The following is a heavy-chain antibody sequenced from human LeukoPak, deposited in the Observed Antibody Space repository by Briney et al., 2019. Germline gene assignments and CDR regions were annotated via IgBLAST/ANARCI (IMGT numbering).Heavy chain of an antibody. CDR3: ARDWDSSYYFDY. CDR1: GFTVSSNY. V-gene: IGHV3-66*02. D-gene: IGHD1-26*01. CDR2: IYSGGST. J-gene: IGHJ4*02. Sequence: PGGSLRLSCAASGFTVSSNYMSWVRQAPGEGLQWVSVIYSGGSTYYSDSVKGRFTISRDNSKNTLYLQMNSLRAADTAVYYCARDWDSSYYFDYWGQGTLVTVSS.